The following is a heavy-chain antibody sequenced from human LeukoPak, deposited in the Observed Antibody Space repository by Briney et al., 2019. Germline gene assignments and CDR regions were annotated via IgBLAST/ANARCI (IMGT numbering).Heavy chain of an antibody. CDR2: INHSGST. Sequence: PSETLSLTCAVYGGSFSDYYWSWIRQPPGKGLEWIGEINHSGSTNYNPSLESRVTISVDTSKNQFSLKPSSVTAADTAVYYCARGGGSGWYIDYWGQGTLVTVSS. CDR1: GGSFSDYY. V-gene: IGHV4-34*01. CDR3: ARGGGSGWYIDY. J-gene: IGHJ4*02. D-gene: IGHD6-19*01.